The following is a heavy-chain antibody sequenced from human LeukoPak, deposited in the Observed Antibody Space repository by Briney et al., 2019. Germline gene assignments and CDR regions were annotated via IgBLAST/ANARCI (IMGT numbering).Heavy chain of an antibody. CDR1: GYTFTGYY. J-gene: IGHJ4*02. V-gene: IGHV1-2*02. D-gene: IGHD5-18*01. Sequence: SVKVSCKASGYTFTGYYMHWVRQAPGQGLEWMGWINPNSGATNYAQKFQGRVTMTRDTSISTAYMELTSLRSDDTAVYYCARDGYFGFTYSWHSDYWGQGALVTVSS. CDR2: INPNSGAT. CDR3: ARDGYFGFTYSWHSDY.